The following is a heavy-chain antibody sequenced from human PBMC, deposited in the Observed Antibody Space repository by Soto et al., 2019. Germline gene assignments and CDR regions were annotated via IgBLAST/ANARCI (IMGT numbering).Heavy chain of an antibody. V-gene: IGHV4-39*01. D-gene: IGHD3-16*02. CDR1: GGSISSSSYY. Sequence: TSETLSLTCTVSGGSISSSSYYWGWIRQPPGKGLEWIGSIYYSGSTYYNPSLKSRVTISVDTSKNQFSLKLSSVTAADTAVYYCARHPHSDYIWGSYRYIGVDFDYWGQGTLVTVSS. J-gene: IGHJ4*02. CDR2: IYYSGST. CDR3: ARHPHSDYIWGSYRYIGVDFDY.